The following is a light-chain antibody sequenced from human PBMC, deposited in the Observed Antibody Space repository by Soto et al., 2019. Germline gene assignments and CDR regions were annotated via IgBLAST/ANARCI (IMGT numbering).Light chain of an antibody. Sequence: EILMTQSPATVSVSPGERATLSCRASQSVSRKLAWYQHKPGQAPRLLIYADSNRATGIPARFSGSGSGRDFTLTISSLEPEDFSVYYCQQRYNWPITFGQGTRLEIK. CDR1: QSVSRK. CDR3: QQRYNWPIT. V-gene: IGKV3-11*02. CDR2: ADS. J-gene: IGKJ5*01.